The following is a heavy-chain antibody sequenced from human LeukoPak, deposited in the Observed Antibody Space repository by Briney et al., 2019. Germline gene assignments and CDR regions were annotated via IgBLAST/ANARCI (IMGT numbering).Heavy chain of an antibody. D-gene: IGHD2-2*02. CDR2: ISGSSGST. CDR3: AKDLGYCSSTSCYSPRSYFDY. J-gene: IGHJ4*02. CDR1: GFTFSSYA. Sequence: GGSLRLSCAASGFTFSSYAMSWVRQAPGKGLEWVSGISGSSGSTYYADSVKGRFTISRDNSKNTLYLQMNSLIAEDTAVYYCAKDLGYCSSTSCYSPRSYFDYWGQGTLVTVSS. V-gene: IGHV3-23*01.